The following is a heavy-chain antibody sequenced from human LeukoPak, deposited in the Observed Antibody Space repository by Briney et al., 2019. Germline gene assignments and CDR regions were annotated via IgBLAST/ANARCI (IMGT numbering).Heavy chain of an antibody. CDR1: GFTFDDYA. CDR2: ISWNSGSI. J-gene: IGHJ3*02. V-gene: IGHV3-9*01. CDR3: ARDSHDILTGYDSNAFDI. Sequence: GGSLRLSCAASGFTFDDYAMHWVRQAPGKGLEWVSGISWNSGSIGYADSVKGRFTISRDNAKNSLYLQMNSLRAEDTALYYCARDSHDILTGYDSNAFDIWGQGTMVTVSS. D-gene: IGHD3-9*01.